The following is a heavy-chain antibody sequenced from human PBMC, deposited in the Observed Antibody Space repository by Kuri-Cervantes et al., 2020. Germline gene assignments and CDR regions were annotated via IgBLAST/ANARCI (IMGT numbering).Heavy chain of an antibody. V-gene: IGHV4-59*01. Sequence: SETLSLTCTVSGGSISSYYWSWIRQPTGKGLECIVYIYYSGSTNYNPSLKSRVTISVDTSKNQFSLKLSSVTAADTAVYYCATTPYYYGSGSYFDYWGQGTLVTVSS. J-gene: IGHJ4*02. CDR3: ATTPYYYGSGSYFDY. CDR2: IYYSGST. CDR1: GGSISSYY. D-gene: IGHD3-10*01.